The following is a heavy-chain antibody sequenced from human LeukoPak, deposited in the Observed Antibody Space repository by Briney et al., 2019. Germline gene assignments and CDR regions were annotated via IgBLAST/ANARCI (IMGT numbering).Heavy chain of an antibody. CDR3: ANNFDY. CDR2: IWYDGSNK. CDR1: GFTFSNYG. Sequence: GESLRLPCAASGFTFSNYGMHWVRQAPGKGLEWVAVIWYDGSNKYYADSVKGRFTISRDNSKNMLYLQMNSLRAEDTAVYYCANNFDYWGQGTLVNVSS. V-gene: IGHV3-33*06. J-gene: IGHJ4*02.